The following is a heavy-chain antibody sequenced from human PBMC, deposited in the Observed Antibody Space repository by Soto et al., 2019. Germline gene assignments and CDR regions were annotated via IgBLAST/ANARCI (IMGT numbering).Heavy chain of an antibody. CDR1: GFTFSSYA. J-gene: IGHJ6*03. CDR2: ISGSGGST. D-gene: IGHD5-18*01. CDR3: ARTGRGIQLWPTGYYYYYMDV. Sequence: GGSLRLSCAASGFTFSSYAMSWVRQAPGKGLEWVSAISGSGGSTYYADSVKGRFTISRDNSKNTLYLQMNSLRAEETAVYYCARTGRGIQLWPTGYYYYYMDVWGKGTTVTVSS. V-gene: IGHV3-23*01.